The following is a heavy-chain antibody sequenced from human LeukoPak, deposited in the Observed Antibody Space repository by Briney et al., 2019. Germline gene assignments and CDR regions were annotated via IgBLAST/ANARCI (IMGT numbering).Heavy chain of an antibody. J-gene: IGHJ6*02. CDR2: ISYDGSNK. CDR1: GFTFSSYG. V-gene: IGHV3-30*03. D-gene: IGHD3-10*01. Sequence: PGGSLRLSCAASGFTFSSYGMHWVRQAPGKGLEWVAVISYDGSNKNYADSVKGRFTISRDDSKNTLHLQMNSLRAEDTAVYYCADMVRGVIVFGMDLWGQGTTVTVSS. CDR3: ADMVRGVIVFGMDL.